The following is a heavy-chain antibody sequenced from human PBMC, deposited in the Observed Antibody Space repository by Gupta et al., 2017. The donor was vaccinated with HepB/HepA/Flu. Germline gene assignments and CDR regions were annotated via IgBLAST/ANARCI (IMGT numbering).Heavy chain of an antibody. V-gene: IGHV2-5*02. D-gene: IGHD2-15*01. CDR1: GFSLSTSGVG. J-gene: IGHJ4*02. Sequence: QITLKESGPTLVKPTQTLTLTCTFSGFSLSTSGVGVGWIRQPPGKALEWLALIYWDDDKRYSPSLKSRLTITKDTSKNQVVLTMTNMDPVETATYYGAHSPVDTDGSGGSCYYFDYGGQGTLVTVSS. CDR2: IYWDDDK. CDR3: AHSPVDTDGSGGSCYYFDY.